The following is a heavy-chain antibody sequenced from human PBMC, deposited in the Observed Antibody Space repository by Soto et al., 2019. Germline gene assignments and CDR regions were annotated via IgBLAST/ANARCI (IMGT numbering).Heavy chain of an antibody. Sequence: QVQLVESGGGVVQPGRSLRLSCAASGFTFSSYGMHWVRQAPGKGLEWVAVISYDGSNKYYADSVKGRFTISRDNSKNTLYLQMNSLRAEDTAVYYCAKDRVWYYGSGRYSGFDYWGQGTLVTVSS. J-gene: IGHJ4*02. CDR3: AKDRVWYYGSGRYSGFDY. CDR1: GFTFSSYG. D-gene: IGHD3-10*01. V-gene: IGHV3-30*18. CDR2: ISYDGSNK.